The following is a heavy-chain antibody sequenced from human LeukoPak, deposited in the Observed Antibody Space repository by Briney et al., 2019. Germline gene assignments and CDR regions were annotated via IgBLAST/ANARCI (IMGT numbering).Heavy chain of an antibody. CDR3: ARDGGTGDWFDP. Sequence: SQTLSLTCTVSGGSISSGSYYWSWIRQPAGKGLEWIGRIYTSGSTNYNPSLKSRVTISVDTSKNQFSLKLSSVTAADTAVYYCARDGGTGDWFDPRGQGTLVTVSS. V-gene: IGHV4-61*02. CDR1: GGSISSGSYY. J-gene: IGHJ5*02. D-gene: IGHD7-27*01. CDR2: IYTSGST.